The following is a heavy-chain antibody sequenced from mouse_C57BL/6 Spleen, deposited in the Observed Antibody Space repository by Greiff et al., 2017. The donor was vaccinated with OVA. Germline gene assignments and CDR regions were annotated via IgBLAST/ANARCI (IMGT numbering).Heavy chain of an antibody. CDR3: TRATVDFDY. D-gene: IGHD1-1*01. Sequence: QLQQSGAELVRPGASVTLSCKASGYTFTDYEMHWVKQTPVHGLEWIGAIDPETGGTAYNQKFKGKAILTADKSSSTAYMELRSLTSEDSAVYYCTRATVDFDYWGQGTTLTVSS. V-gene: IGHV1-15*01. CDR1: GYTFTDYE. CDR2: IDPETGGT. J-gene: IGHJ2*01.